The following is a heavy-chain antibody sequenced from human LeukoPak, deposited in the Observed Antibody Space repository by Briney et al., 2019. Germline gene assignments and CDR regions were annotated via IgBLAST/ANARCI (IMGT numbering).Heavy chain of an antibody. D-gene: IGHD5-18*01. CDR2: IIPIFGTA. CDR3: ARDQGYSYGYGNFDY. CDR1: GGTFSSYA. J-gene: IGHJ4*02. Sequence: GASVKVSCKASGGTFSSYAISWVRQAPGQGLEWMGGIIPIFGTANYAQKFQGRATITTDESTSTAYMELSSLRSEDTAVYYCARDQGYSYGYGNFDYWGQGTLVTVSS. V-gene: IGHV1-69*05.